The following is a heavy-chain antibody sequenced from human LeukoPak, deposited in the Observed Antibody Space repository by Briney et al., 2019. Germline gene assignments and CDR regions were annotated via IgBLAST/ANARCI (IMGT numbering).Heavy chain of an antibody. CDR2: ISAYNGNT. V-gene: IGHV1-18*01. CDR1: GYTFTSYG. Sequence: ASVKVSCKASGYTFTSYGISWVRQAPGQGLEWMGWISAYNGNTNYTQKLQGRVTMTTDTSTSTAYMELRSLRSEDTAVYYCARRSSSRDAFDIWGQGTMVTVSS. D-gene: IGHD6-6*01. CDR3: ARRSSSRDAFDI. J-gene: IGHJ3*02.